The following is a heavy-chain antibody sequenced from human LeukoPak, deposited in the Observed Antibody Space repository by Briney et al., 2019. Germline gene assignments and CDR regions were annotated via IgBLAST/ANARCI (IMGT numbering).Heavy chain of an antibody. CDR2: IKSKTDGGTT. Sequence: PGGSLRPSCAASGFTFSNAWMSWVRQAPGKGLEWVGRIKSKTDGGTTDYAAPVKGRFTISRDDSKNTLYLQMNSLKTEDTAVYYCTTGTYYDFWSGYYYWGQGTLVTVSS. J-gene: IGHJ4*02. V-gene: IGHV3-15*01. CDR1: GFTFSNAW. D-gene: IGHD3-3*01. CDR3: TTGTYYDFWSGYYY.